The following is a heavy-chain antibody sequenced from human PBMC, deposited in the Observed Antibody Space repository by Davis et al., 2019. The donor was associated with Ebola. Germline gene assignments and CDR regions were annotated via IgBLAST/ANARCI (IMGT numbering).Heavy chain of an antibody. CDR1: GGTFSKYA. D-gene: IGHD2/OR15-2a*01. V-gene: IGHV1-69*04. J-gene: IGHJ6*02. CDR2: IIPIFGLA. CDR3: ASSSTPPAIEYYDYALDV. Sequence: SVKVSCKASGGTFSKYAISWVRQAPGQGLEWMGRIIPIFGLANYAQKFQGRVTITADKSANTAYMELTSLRSEDTAVYYCASSSTPPAIEYYDYALDVWGQGTTVTVSS.